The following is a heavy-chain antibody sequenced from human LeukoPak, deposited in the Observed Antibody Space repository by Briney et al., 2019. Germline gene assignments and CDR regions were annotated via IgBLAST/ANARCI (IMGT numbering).Heavy chain of an antibody. J-gene: IGHJ5*02. CDR1: GYTFTGYY. V-gene: IGHV1-2*02. CDR2: INPNSGGT. CDR3: ARDLAYGSGQNWFDP. D-gene: IGHD3-10*01. Sequence: ASVKVSCKASGYTFTGYYMLWVRQAPGQGLEWMGWINPNSGGTNYAQKFQGRVTMTRDTSISTAYMELSRLRSDETAVYYCARDLAYGSGQNWFDPWGQGTLFTVSS.